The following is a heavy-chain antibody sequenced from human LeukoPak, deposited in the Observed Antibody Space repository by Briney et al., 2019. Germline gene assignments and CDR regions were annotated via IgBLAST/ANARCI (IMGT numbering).Heavy chain of an antibody. Sequence: AVKVSCKASGGTFSSYAISWVRQAPGQGLEWMGGIIPIFGTANYAQKFQGRVTITTDESTSTAYMELSSLRSEDTAVYYCARAKMATIGNYFDYWGQGTLVTVSS. V-gene: IGHV1-69*05. J-gene: IGHJ4*02. CDR1: GGTFSSYA. CDR2: IIPIFGTA. CDR3: ARAKMATIGNYFDY. D-gene: IGHD5-24*01.